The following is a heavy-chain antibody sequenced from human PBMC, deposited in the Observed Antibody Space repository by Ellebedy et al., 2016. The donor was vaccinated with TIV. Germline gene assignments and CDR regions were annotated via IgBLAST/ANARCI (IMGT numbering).Heavy chain of an antibody. V-gene: IGHV3-21*01. CDR1: GFTFSSYS. CDR3: ARGLCGGDCYSLDYYYGMDV. D-gene: IGHD2-21*02. Sequence: GGSLRLXXAASGFTFSSYSMNWVRQAPGKGLEWVSSISSSSSYIYYGDSVKGQFTISRDNAKNSLYLQMNSLRAEDTAVYYCARGLCGGDCYSLDYYYGMDVWGQGTTVTVSS. J-gene: IGHJ6*02. CDR2: ISSSSSYI.